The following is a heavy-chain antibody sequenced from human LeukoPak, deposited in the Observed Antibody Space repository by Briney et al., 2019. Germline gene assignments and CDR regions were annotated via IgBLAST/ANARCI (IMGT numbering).Heavy chain of an antibody. CDR2: ISDSGATT. J-gene: IGHJ5*02. CDR1: GLTFSSYA. Sequence: PGGSLRLSCAASGLTFSSYAMSWVRQAPGKGLEWVSSISDSGATTYYADSVEGRFTISRDNSKNTLYLQMNSLRAEDTAVYHCAKSSGGYSTWYLTWFDPWGQGTLVTVSS. D-gene: IGHD5-12*01. V-gene: IGHV3-23*01. CDR3: AKSSGGYSTWYLTWFDP.